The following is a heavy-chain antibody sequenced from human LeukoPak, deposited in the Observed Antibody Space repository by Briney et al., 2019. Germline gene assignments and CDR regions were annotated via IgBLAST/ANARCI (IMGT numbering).Heavy chain of an antibody. J-gene: IGHJ4*02. Sequence: GESLKISCRGSGYSFTSYWIGWVRQLPGKGLEWMGIIYPGDSDTRHSPSFQGQVTISADKSISTAYLQWSSLKASDTAMYYCARRYYGGNAAFDYWGQGTLVTVSS. CDR1: GYSFTSYW. V-gene: IGHV5-51*01. D-gene: IGHD4-23*01. CDR3: ARRYYGGNAAFDY. CDR2: IYPGDSDT.